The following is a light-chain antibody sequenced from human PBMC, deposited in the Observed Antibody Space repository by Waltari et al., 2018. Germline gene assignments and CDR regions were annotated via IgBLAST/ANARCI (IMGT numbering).Light chain of an antibody. V-gene: IGLV2-23*02. CDR1: GSDVGSYNL. J-gene: IGLJ2*01. CDR2: EVN. Sequence: QSALTQPASVSGSPGQSITISCSGTGSDVGSYNLFPWYQQHPGKAPKLIIYEVNMRPSGVSDRFSGSKSGVTASLTISGLQAEDEAVYFCCSFATNSIVIFGGGTKLTVL. CDR3: CSFATNSIVI.